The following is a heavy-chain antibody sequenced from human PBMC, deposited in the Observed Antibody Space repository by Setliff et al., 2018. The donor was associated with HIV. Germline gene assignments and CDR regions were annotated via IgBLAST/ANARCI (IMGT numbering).Heavy chain of an antibody. V-gene: IGHV1-46*01. CDR2: INPNGGST. CDR3: ARGGPGSSFGYDWFDP. CDR1: GYTFTSYY. J-gene: IGHJ5*02. D-gene: IGHD5-18*01. Sequence: ASVKVSCKASGYTFTSYYVHFVRQAPGQGPEWMGIINPNGGSTNYAQKFEGRVAMTADTSTNNVHMYLSSLRSGDTAIYYCARGGPGSSFGYDWFDPWGQGTPVTVSS.